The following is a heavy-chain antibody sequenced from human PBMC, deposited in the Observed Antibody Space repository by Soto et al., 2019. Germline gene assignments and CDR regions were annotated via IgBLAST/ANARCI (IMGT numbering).Heavy chain of an antibody. J-gene: IGHJ4*02. Sequence: LRLSCAASVFIFSDYYMSWIRQAPGKGLEWVSYISGSGSYTNYADSVKGRFTISRDNAKNSLYLQIYSLRDEDTAVYYCAMAKIKAQYYFVYWGQGAMVTVTP. CDR2: ISGSGSYT. CDR1: VFIFSDYY. D-gene: IGHD2-8*01. V-gene: IGHV3-11*06. CDR3: AMAKIKAQYYFVY.